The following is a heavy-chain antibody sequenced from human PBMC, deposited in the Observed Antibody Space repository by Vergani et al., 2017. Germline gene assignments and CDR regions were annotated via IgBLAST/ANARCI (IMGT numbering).Heavy chain of an antibody. Sequence: QVQLVESGGGVVQPGRSLRLSCAASGFTFSSYGMHWVRQAPGKGLEWVAVIWYDGSNKYYADSVKGRFTISRDNSKNTLYLQMNSLRAEDTAVYYCARYDFWSGYYSDHFDYWGQGTLVTVSS. V-gene: IGHV3-33*01. CDR2: IWYDGSNK. CDR1: GFTFSSYG. D-gene: IGHD3-3*01. CDR3: ARYDFWSGYYSDHFDY. J-gene: IGHJ4*02.